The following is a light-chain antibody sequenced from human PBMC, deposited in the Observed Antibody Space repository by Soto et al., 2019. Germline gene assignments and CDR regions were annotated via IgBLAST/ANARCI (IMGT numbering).Light chain of an antibody. J-gene: IGKJ1*01. V-gene: IGKV1-5*03. CDR2: KAS. CDR3: QQYNSYPWT. Sequence: DIQMTQSLSTLSASVGDRVTITCRASQSISSWLAWYQQKPGKAPKVLIYKASSLESGVPSRFSGSGSGTEFTLTISSLQPDVFATYYCQQYNSYPWTFGQGTKVEIK. CDR1: QSISSW.